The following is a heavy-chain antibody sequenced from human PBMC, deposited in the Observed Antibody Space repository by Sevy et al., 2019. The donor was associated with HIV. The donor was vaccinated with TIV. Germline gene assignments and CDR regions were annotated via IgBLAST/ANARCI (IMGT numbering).Heavy chain of an antibody. V-gene: IGHV1-69*06. CDR1: GGTFSSYA. J-gene: IGHJ5*02. CDR2: IIPIFGTA. CDR3: ARGVGYCSSTSCYARNWFDP. Sequence: SVKVSCKASGGTFSSYAISWVRQAPGQGLEWMGGIIPIFGTANYALKFQGRVTITADKSTSTAYMELSSLRSEDTAVYYCARGVGYCSSTSCYARNWFDPWGQGTLVTVSS. D-gene: IGHD2-2*01.